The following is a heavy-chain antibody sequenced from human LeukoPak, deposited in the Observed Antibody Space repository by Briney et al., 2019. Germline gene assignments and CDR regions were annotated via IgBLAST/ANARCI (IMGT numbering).Heavy chain of an antibody. D-gene: IGHD6-13*01. J-gene: IGHJ4*02. CDR3: ARDLGGSSSAY. CDR2: FSAYNGNT. CDR1: GYTFTSYG. Sequence: GASVKFSCKASGYTFTSYGIGWVRQAPGQELEWMGWFSAYNGNTNYAQKLQGRVTMTTDTSTSTAYMELRSLRSDDTAVYYCARDLGGSSSAYWGQGTLVTVSS. V-gene: IGHV1-18*04.